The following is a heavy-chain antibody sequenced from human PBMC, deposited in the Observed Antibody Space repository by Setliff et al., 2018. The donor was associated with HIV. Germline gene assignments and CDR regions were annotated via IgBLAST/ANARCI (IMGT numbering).Heavy chain of an antibody. CDR2: IYISGST. J-gene: IGHJ4*02. CDR3: ARKGDWNYPYDY. D-gene: IGHD1-7*01. CDR1: GDSISGYY. Sequence: SETLSLTCTVSGDSISGYYWSWIRQPPGKGLEWIGYIYISGSTNYNPSLRSQVTISADTSKNQFSLTLSSVTAADTAVYYCARKGDWNYPYDYWGQGALVTVS. V-gene: IGHV4-4*09.